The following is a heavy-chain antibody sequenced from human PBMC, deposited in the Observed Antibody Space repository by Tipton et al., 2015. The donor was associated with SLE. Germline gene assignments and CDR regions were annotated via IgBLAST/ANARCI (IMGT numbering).Heavy chain of an antibody. V-gene: IGHV4-31*03. J-gene: IGHJ5*02. CDR2: IYYSGST. CDR1: GGSISSYY. D-gene: IGHD6-13*01. Sequence: TLSLTCTVSGGSISSYYWSWIRQHPGKGLEWIGYIYYSGSTYYNPSLKSRVTISVDTSKNQFSLKLSSVTAADTAVYYCASTPEKGAAVAIWFDPWGQGTLVTVSS. CDR3: ASTPEKGAAVAIWFDP.